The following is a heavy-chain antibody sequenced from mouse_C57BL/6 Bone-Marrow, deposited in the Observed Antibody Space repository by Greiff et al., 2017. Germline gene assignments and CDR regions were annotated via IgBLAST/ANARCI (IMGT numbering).Heavy chain of an antibody. V-gene: IGHV1-69*01. CDR1: GYTFTSYW. D-gene: IGHD1-1*01. CDR2: IDPSDSYT. J-gene: IGHJ1*03. Sequence: VQLQQPGAELVMPGASVKLSCKASGYTFTSYWMHWVKQRPGQGLEWIGEIDPSDSYTNYNQKFKGKSTLTVDKSSSTAYMQLSSLTSEDSAVYYCARTFTTVLYWYFDGWGTGTTVTVSS. CDR3: ARTFTTVLYWYFDG.